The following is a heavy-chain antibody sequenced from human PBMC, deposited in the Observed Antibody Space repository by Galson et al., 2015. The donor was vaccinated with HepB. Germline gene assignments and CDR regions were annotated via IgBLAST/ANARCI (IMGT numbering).Heavy chain of an antibody. V-gene: IGHV3-7*03. Sequence: SLRLSCAASGFTFSSYWMSWVRQAPGKGLEWVANIKQDGSEKYYVDSVKGRFTISRDNAKNSLYLQMNSLRAEDTAVYYCAREGQQLVQDFDYWGQGTLVTVSS. CDR1: GFTFSSYW. D-gene: IGHD6-13*01. CDR2: IKQDGSEK. J-gene: IGHJ4*02. CDR3: AREGQQLVQDFDY.